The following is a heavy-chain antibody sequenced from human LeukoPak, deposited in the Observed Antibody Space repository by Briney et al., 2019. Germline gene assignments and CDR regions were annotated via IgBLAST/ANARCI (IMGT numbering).Heavy chain of an antibody. J-gene: IGHJ4*02. CDR3: AKRGVVIRGVIIIGFHKKAYYFDC. V-gene: IGHV3-23*01. Sequence: PGGSLRLSCAASGITFSSYAMSWVRQAPGKGLEWVSGISERGGSTNYADSVKGRFIISRDNSKNTMYLQMNSVRAEDTAVYFCAKRGVVIRGVIIIGFHKKAYYFDCWGQGILVTVSS. CDR1: GITFSSYA. D-gene: IGHD3-10*01. CDR2: ISERGGST.